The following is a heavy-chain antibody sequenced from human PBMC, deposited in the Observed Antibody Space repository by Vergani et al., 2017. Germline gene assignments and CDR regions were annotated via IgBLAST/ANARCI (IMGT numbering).Heavy chain of an antibody. V-gene: IGHV4-39*07. CDR2: IYYSGST. CDR3: ARDSARRMLLNCFDY. J-gene: IGHJ4*02. Sequence: QLQLRESGRGLVKPSETLSLTCTVSGGSISSSSYYWGWIRQPPGKGLEWIGSIYYSGSTYYNPSLRSRVTISVDTPKNQFSLKLSSVTAADTAVYYCARDSARRMLLNCFDYWGQGTLVTVSS. D-gene: IGHD4/OR15-4a*01. CDR1: GGSISSSSYY.